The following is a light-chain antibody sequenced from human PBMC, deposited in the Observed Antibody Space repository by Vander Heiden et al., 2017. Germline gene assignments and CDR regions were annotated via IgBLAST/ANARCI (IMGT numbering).Light chain of an antibody. Sequence: AIQMTQSPSSLSASVGDRVTITRRASQGIRNDLGWYQQKPGKAPKLLIYAASSLQSGVPSRFSGSGSGTDFTLTISSLQPEDFATYYCRQDDNYPWTFGQGTKVXIK. CDR1: QGIRND. CDR2: AAS. V-gene: IGKV1-6*01. J-gene: IGKJ1*01. CDR3: RQDDNYPWT.